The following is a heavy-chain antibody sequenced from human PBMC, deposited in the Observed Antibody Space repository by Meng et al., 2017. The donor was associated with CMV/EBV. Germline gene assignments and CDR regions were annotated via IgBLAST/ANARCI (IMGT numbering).Heavy chain of an antibody. J-gene: IGHJ4*02. V-gene: IGHV1-2*02. CDR3: ARDLMGGYYDSSGTDY. D-gene: IGHD3-22*01. CDR2: INPNSGGT. CDR1: GYTFTGYY. Sequence: SVKVSCKASGYTFTGYYMHWVRQAPGQGLEWMGWINPNSGGTNYAQKFQGRVTMTRDTSISTAYMELSRLRSDDTAVYYCARDLMGGYYDSSGTDYWGQGTLVTVSS.